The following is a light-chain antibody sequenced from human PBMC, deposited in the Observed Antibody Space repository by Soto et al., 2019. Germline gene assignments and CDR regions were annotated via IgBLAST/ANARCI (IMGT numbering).Light chain of an antibody. V-gene: IGKV3-11*01. CDR1: QSVSSY. J-gene: IGKJ4*01. CDR3: QQLSKWPPGFLT. CDR2: DAS. Sequence: EIVLTQSPATLSLSPGERATLSCRASQSVSSYLAWYQQKPGKAPRLLIYDASNRATGIPARFSGSGSGTDFTLTISSLEPEDLAVYYCQQLSKWPPGFLTFGGGTKVEIK.